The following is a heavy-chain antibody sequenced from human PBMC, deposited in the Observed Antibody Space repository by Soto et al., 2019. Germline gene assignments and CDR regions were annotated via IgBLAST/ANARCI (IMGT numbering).Heavy chain of an antibody. CDR3: ARDDRDSTSPTFDY. CDR2: VYPSGVT. CDR1: GYSISSGYY. V-gene: IGHV4-38-2*02. J-gene: IGHJ4*02. D-gene: IGHD6-6*01. Sequence: SETLSLTCAVSGYSISSGYYWGWIRQSPGKGLEWIGSVYPSGVTYFNPSLKSRVTISVDTSKNQFSLKLNSMTAADTAVYYCARDDRDSTSPTFDYWGQGVLVTVSS.